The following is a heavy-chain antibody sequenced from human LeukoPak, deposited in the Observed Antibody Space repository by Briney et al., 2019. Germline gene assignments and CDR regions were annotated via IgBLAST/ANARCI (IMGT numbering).Heavy chain of an antibody. J-gene: IGHJ4*02. V-gene: IGHV4-39*07. CDR3: ARDLGSGFY. CDR1: GASIRSYY. D-gene: IGHD6-19*01. CDR2: IYYSGST. Sequence: SETLSLTCAVSGASIRSYYWGWIRQPPGKGLEWIGSIYYSGSTYYNPSLKSRVTISVDTSKNQFSLKLSSVTAADTAVYYCARDLGSGFYWGQGTLVTVSS.